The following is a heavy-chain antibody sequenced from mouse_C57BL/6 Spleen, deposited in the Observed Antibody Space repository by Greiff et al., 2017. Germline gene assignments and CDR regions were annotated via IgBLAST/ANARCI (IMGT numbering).Heavy chain of an antibody. J-gene: IGHJ2*01. V-gene: IGHV1-69*01. CDR3: ASYDCSRNYY. Sequence: QVQLQQPGAELVMPGASVKLSCKASGYTFTSYWMHWVKQRPGQGLEWIGEIDPSDSSTNYNQKFKGKSTLTVDKSSSTAYMQLSSLTSADSAVYYCASYDCSRNYYWGQVTTLPFSS. D-gene: IGHD1-1*01. CDR1: GYTFTSYW. CDR2: IDPSDSST.